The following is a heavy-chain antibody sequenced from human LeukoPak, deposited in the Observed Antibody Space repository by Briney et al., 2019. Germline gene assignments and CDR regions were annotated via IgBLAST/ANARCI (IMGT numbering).Heavy chain of an antibody. CDR3: AKDPRYCSGGRCFSGYIPH. D-gene: IGHD2-15*01. CDR2: ISGSGGST. V-gene: IGHV3-23*01. CDR1: GFTFSSYA. J-gene: IGHJ4*02. Sequence: GGSLRLSCAASGFTFSSYAMSWVRQAPGKGLEWVSAISGSGGSTYYADSVKGRFTISRDNSKNTLYLQMNSLRTEDTAVYYCAKDPRYCSGGRCFSGYIPHWAQGTLVTVSS.